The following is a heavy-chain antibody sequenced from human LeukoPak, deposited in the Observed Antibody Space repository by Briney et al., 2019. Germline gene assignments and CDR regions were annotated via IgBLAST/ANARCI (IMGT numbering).Heavy chain of an antibody. V-gene: IGHV3-21*01. CDR2: ISSSSSYI. CDR1: GFTFSSYS. D-gene: IGHD6-13*01. CDR3: ARVTKIAAAGWYYYYYYMDV. Sequence: GGSLRLSCAASGFTFSSYSMNWVRQAPGKGLEWVSSISSSSSYIYYADSVKGRFTISRDNAKNSLYLQMDSLRAEDTAVYYCARVTKIAAAGWYYYYYYMDVWGKGTTVTVSS. J-gene: IGHJ6*03.